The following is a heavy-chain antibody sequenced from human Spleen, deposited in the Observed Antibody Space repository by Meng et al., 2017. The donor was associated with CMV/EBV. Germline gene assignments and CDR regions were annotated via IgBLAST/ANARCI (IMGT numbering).Heavy chain of an antibody. CDR3: ARARFDY. Sequence: SETLSLTCTVSDGSVSSDTYYWSWIRQYPGKGLEWIGYIYYSGSTYYNPSLKSRVTISIDTSKNQFSLKLTSVTAADTAVYYCARARFDYWGQGTLVTVSS. CDR2: IYYSGST. J-gene: IGHJ4*02. V-gene: IGHV4-31*03. CDR1: DGSVSSDTYY.